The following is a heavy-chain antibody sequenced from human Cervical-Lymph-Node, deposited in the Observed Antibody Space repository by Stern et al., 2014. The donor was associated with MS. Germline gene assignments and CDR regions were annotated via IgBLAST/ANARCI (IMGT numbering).Heavy chain of an antibody. D-gene: IGHD5-24*01. CDR2: IIPILGIA. CDR1: GGTFSSYT. V-gene: IGHV1-69*09. CDR3: ARDHDGYNYFPSSGPFDY. Sequence: VHLVESGAEVKKPGSSVKVSCKASGGTFSSYTISWVRQAPGQGLEWMGRIIPILGIANYAQKFQGRVTITADKSTSTAYMELSSLRSEDTAVYYCARDHDGYNYFPSSGPFDYWGQGTLVTVSS. J-gene: IGHJ4*02.